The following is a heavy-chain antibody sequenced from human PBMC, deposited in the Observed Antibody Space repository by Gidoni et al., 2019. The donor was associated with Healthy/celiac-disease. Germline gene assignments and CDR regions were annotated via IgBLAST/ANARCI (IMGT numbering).Heavy chain of an antibody. D-gene: IGHD3-10*01. CDR1: GFTFDDYA. CDR2: ISWNSGSI. Sequence: EVQLVESGGGLVQPGRSLRLSCAASGFTFDDYAMHCVRQAPGKGLEGVSGISWNSGSIGYADSVKGRFTISRDNAKNSLYLQMNSLRAEDTALYYCAKGRTGSYDRSGYYFDYWGQGTLVTVSS. V-gene: IGHV3-9*01. CDR3: AKGRTGSYDRSGYYFDY. J-gene: IGHJ4*02.